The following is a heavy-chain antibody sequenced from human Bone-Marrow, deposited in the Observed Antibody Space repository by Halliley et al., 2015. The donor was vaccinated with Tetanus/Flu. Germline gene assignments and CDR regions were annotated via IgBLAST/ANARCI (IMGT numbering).Heavy chain of an antibody. V-gene: IGHV3-48*03. D-gene: IGHD5-12*01. CDR1: GFTSSNYD. J-gene: IGHJ4*02. Sequence: SLRLSCVASGFTSSNYDMNWLRQAPGKGPGWVSSISSRGDITYYADSVEGRFTISRDNAKNSLSLQMNSLRVEDTALYYCATRGLSFWGQGAQVTVSS. CDR3: ATRGLSF. CDR2: ISSRGDIT.